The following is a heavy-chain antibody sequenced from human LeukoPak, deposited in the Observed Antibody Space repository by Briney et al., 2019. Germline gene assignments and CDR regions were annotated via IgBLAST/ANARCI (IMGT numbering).Heavy chain of an antibody. Sequence: SVKVSCKASVGTFSSYAISWVRQVPGQGLEWMGRIIPIFGTANYAQKFQGRVTTTTDESTSTAYMELSSLRSEDTAVYYCASGPIVVTTMVRNFQHWGQGTLVTVSS. V-gene: IGHV1-69*05. J-gene: IGHJ1*01. CDR1: VGTFSSYA. CDR2: IIPIFGTA. D-gene: IGHD3-22*01. CDR3: ASGPIVVTTMVRNFQH.